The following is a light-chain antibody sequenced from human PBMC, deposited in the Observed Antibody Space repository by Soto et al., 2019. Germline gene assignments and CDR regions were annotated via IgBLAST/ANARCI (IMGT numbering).Light chain of an antibody. CDR3: QQYGRSPPYT. CDR2: GAS. J-gene: IGKJ3*01. CDR1: QRVSSSY. V-gene: IGKV3-20*01. Sequence: EIVLTQSPGTLSLSPGERATLSCRASQRVSSSYLAWYQQKPGQAPRLLIYGASRRATGIPDSFSGSGFGTYFTLTISRLEHEYFTGYYCQQYGRSPPYTFGPGNKVDIK.